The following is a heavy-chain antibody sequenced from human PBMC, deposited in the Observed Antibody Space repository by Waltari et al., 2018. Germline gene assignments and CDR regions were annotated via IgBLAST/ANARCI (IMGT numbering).Heavy chain of an antibody. CDR3: ARGGISSSPLEYFQH. Sequence: QVQLVQSGAEVKKPGASVKVSCKASGYTFTGYYMHWVRQTPGQGLEWMGWINPNSGGTNYAQKFQGRVTMTRDTSISTAYMELSRLRSDDTAVYYCARGGISSSPLEYFQHWGQGTLVTVSS. D-gene: IGHD6-6*01. V-gene: IGHV1-2*02. CDR2: INPNSGGT. CDR1: GYTFTGYY. J-gene: IGHJ1*01.